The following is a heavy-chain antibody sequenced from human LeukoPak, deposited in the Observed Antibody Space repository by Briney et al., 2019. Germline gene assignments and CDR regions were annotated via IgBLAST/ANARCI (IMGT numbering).Heavy chain of an antibody. CDR2: INHSGST. V-gene: IGHV4-34*01. CDR1: GGSFSGYY. Sequence: SETLSLTCAVYGGSFSGYYWSWIRQPPGKGLEWIGEINHSGSTNYNPSLKSRVTISVDTSKNQFPLKLSSVTAADTAVYYCASPLLNWGQGTLVTVSS. J-gene: IGHJ4*02. CDR3: ASPLLN.